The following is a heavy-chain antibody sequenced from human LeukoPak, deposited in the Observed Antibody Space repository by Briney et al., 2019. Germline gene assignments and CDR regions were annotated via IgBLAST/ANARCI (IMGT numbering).Heavy chain of an antibody. D-gene: IGHD5-12*01. Sequence: GASVKVSCKASGHTFAPYGIGWVRQAPGQGLEWMGWISGYDGTTNYAQNLQGRVTMTTDTSTSTAYMDLRSLRSDDTAVYYCARERGGYSGYADYGGQGTLVTVSS. CDR3: ARERGGYSGYADY. V-gene: IGHV1-18*01. CDR1: GHTFAPYG. J-gene: IGHJ4*02. CDR2: ISGYDGTT.